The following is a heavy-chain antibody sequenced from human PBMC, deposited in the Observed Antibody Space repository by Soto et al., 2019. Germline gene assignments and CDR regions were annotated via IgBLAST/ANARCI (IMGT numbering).Heavy chain of an antibody. CDR2: IYHTGRT. Sequence: QVQLQESGPSLVKPSGTLSLTCVITNTSISSSNWWSWVRQAPGKGLEWIGEIYHTGRTNYAPSLKSPVTMSIDKSNNRFSPRLTSLTAADTAVYYCVRDEAHYDILTGSSLGRAFDIWGQGTMVTVSS. CDR3: VRDEAHYDILTGSSLGRAFDI. CDR1: NTSISSSNW. V-gene: IGHV4-4*02. D-gene: IGHD3-9*01. J-gene: IGHJ3*02.